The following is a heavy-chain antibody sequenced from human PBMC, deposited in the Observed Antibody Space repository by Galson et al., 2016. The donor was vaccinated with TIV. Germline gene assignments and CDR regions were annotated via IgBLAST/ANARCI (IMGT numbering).Heavy chain of an antibody. V-gene: IGHV3-33*01. CDR1: GLTSNSYG. CDR3: ARDPRLYGDYSLGYFDY. J-gene: IGHJ4*02. Sequence: SLRLSCAASGLTSNSYGIHWVRQAPGKGLEWVAVTWYDGSNQYYAESVKGRFTIARDNSKNTLSLQMNSLRAEDTAVYYCARDPRLYGDYSLGYFDYWGQGTLVTVSS. CDR2: TWYDGSNQ. D-gene: IGHD4-17*01.